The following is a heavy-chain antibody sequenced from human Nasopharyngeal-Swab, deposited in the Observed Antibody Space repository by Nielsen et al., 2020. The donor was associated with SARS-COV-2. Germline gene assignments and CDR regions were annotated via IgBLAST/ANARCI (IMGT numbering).Heavy chain of an antibody. D-gene: IGHD3-22*01. J-gene: IGHJ4*02. V-gene: IGHV4-31*02. CDR2: IYYSGST. Sequence: WIRQPPGKGLEWIGYIYYSGSTFYNPSLKSRVAISVGTSKNQFSLNVSSVTAADTAVYYCARALRGRPMVIGRYFDFWGQGTLVTVSS. CDR3: ARALRGRPMVIGRYFDF.